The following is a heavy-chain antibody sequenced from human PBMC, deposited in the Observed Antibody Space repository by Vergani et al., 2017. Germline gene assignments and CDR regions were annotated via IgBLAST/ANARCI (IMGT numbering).Heavy chain of an antibody. CDR1: GFTFQAFA. CDR3: VRDLPYFQFWNPMVHL. J-gene: IGHJ5*02. D-gene: IGHD3-10*01. V-gene: IGHV3-9*01. CDR2: IDRNYGVK. Sequence: VEAGGGLVQPGGSLRLSCTASGFTFQAFAFHWVRQVSGRGLEWVSGIDRNYGVKNGNSFEGRFSISRDNAKKAVFLQMTNLRGEDTAIYYCVRDLPYFQFWNPMVHLWGRGTLVTVSS.